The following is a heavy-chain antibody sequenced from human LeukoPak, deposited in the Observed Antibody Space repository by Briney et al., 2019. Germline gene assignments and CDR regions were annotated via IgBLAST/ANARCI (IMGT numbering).Heavy chain of an antibody. D-gene: IGHD3-3*01. CDR2: ISSSSSTI. CDR1: GFTFSSYS. Sequence: GGSLRLSCAASGFTFSSYSMNWVRQAPGKGLEWVSYISSSSSTIYYADSVKGRFTISRDNAKNSLYLQMNSLRAEDTAVYYCAREDYYDFWPYWGQGTLVTVSS. J-gene: IGHJ4*02. CDR3: AREDYYDFWPY. V-gene: IGHV3-48*01.